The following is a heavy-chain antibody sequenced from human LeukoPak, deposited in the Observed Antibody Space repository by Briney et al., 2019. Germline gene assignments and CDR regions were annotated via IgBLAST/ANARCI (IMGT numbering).Heavy chain of an antibody. CDR1: GGSISSYY. V-gene: IGHV4-59*08. CDR2: IYYSGST. CDR3: ASTRGFSYGYFDY. D-gene: IGHD5-18*01. Sequence: SETLSLTCTVSGGSISSYYWSWIRQPPGKGLEWIAYIYYSGSTNYNPSLKSRVTISVDTSKNQFSLKLSSVTAADTAVYYCASTRGFSYGYFDYWGQGTLVTVSS. J-gene: IGHJ4*02.